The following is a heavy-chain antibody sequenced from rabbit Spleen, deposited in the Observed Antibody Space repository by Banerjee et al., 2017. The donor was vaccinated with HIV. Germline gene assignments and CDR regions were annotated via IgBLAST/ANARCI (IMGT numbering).Heavy chain of an antibody. J-gene: IGHJ3*01. CDR3: ARDLYDSSGYFFGRLDL. Sequence: QSVEESGGRLVTPGTPLTLTCTVSGIDLSSYAMGWVRQAPGEGLEWIGAISTGSVAFYAAWAKGRITISRTPTTVDLKITSPTTEDTATYFCARDLYDSSGYFFGRLDLWGPGTLVTVS. V-gene: IGHV1S69*01. CDR1: GIDLSSYA. D-gene: IGHD1-1*01. CDR2: ISTGSVA.